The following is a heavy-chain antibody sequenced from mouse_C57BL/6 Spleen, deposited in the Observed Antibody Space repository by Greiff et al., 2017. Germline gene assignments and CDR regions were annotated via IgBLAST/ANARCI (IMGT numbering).Heavy chain of an antibody. CDR1: GFNIKDDY. J-gene: IGHJ3*01. CDR2: IDPENGDT. Sequence: VQLQQSGAELVRPGASVKLSCTASGFNIKDDYMHWVKQRPEQGLEWIGWIDPENGDTEYASKFQGKATITADTSSNTAYLQLSSLTSEDTAVYYCTTEGYDDGGFAYWGQGTLVTVSA. CDR3: TTEGYDDGGFAY. V-gene: IGHV14-4*01. D-gene: IGHD2-2*01.